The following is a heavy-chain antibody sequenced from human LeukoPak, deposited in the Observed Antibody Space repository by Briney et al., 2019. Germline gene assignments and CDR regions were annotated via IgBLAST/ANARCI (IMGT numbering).Heavy chain of an antibody. CDR1: GGSISSYY. Sequence: SETLSLTCTVSGGSISSYYWSWIRQPAGKGLEWIGRIYTSGSTNYNPSLKSRVTMSVDTSKNQFSLKLSSVTAADTAVYYCARDGYSSSSGWFDPWSQGTLVTVSS. CDR2: IYTSGST. V-gene: IGHV4-4*07. J-gene: IGHJ5*02. D-gene: IGHD6-6*01. CDR3: ARDGYSSSSGWFDP.